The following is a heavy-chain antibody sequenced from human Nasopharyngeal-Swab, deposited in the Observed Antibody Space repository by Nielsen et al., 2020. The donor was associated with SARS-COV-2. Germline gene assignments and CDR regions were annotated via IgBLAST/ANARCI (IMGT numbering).Heavy chain of an antibody. CDR1: GFTFSSYE. Sequence: GESLKISCAASGFTFSSYEMNWVRQAPGKGLEWVSYISSSGSTIYYADSVKGRFTISRDNVKNSLYLQMNSLRAEDTAVYYCAPSSCWYYFDYWGQGTLVTVSS. D-gene: IGHD6-19*01. V-gene: IGHV3-48*03. J-gene: IGHJ4*02. CDR2: ISSSGSTI. CDR3: APSSCWYYFDY.